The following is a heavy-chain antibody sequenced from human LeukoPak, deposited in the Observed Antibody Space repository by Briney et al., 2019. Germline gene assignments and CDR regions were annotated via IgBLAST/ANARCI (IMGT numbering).Heavy chain of an antibody. V-gene: IGHV4-59*12. D-gene: IGHD7-27*01. Sequence: SETLSLTCTVSGGSIRSYYWSWIRQPPGKGLEWIGYIYYSGSTNYNPSLKSRVAISVDTSKNQFSLKLSSVTAADTAVYYCAREADWGNSAGMVFDIWGQGTMVTVSS. CDR1: GGSIRSYY. CDR2: IYYSGST. J-gene: IGHJ3*02. CDR3: AREADWGNSAGMVFDI.